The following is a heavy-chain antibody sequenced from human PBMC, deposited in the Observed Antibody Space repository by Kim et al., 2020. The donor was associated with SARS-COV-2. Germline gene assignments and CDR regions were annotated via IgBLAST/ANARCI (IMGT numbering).Heavy chain of an antibody. Sequence: GGSLRLSCAASGFTFSSYAMSWVRQAPGKGLEWVSAIIGNGDSTYYADSVKGRFTISRDNFEDTLYLQMNSLRAEDTAVYYCAKDWARGCSVYGSPGSFDTWGQGTLVTVSS. V-gene: IGHV3-23*01. CDR1: GFTFSSYA. J-gene: IGHJ4*02. CDR3: AKDWARGCSVYGSPGSFDT. D-gene: IGHD5-12*01. CDR2: IIGNGDST.